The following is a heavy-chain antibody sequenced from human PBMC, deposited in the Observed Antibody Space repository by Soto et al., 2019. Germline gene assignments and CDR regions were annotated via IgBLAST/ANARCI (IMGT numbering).Heavy chain of an antibody. J-gene: IGHJ5*01. CDR2: IDPVDSDD. D-gene: IGHD3-22*01. Sequence: GESLQISFQGSGYIFTKHWIAWVRQKPVKGLEWIGIIDPVDSDDRYSPSFEGQVTISVDKSNNTAFLRWDKLKTSDTATYFCGRPAFDRSGHYYPCTWFDCFGRGTQVAVCS. CDR1: GYIFTKHW. CDR3: GRPAFDRSGHYYPCTWFDC. V-gene: IGHV5-51*01.